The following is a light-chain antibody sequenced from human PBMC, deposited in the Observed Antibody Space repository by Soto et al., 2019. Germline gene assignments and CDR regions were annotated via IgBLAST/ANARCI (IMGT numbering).Light chain of an antibody. J-gene: IGKJ5*01. CDR1: QDIDNY. CDR3: QQHDTRPTMT. CDR2: AAS. Sequence: IQVTQSPSSMSTSVGESIPITCRASQDIDNYLNWYQHRPGEAPKLLIYAASYLETGVSTRFSGSGSGTDFSFTITNLRPEDSGTYYCQQHDTRPTMTFGQGTRLEI. V-gene: IGKV1-33*01.